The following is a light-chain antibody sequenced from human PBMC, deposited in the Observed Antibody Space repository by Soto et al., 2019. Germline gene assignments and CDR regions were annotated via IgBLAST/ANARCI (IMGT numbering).Light chain of an antibody. CDR1: HDIKKY. J-gene: IGKJ5*01. CDR2: DAS. V-gene: IGKV1-33*01. Sequence: DIQMTQSPSSLSASVGDRVTITCQASHDIKKYLNWFQEKPGKAPKLLIYDASNLQTGVPSRFSGSGSGTHFNFTISSLQPEDIATYYCQRYDSLPPTFGQGTRLDLK. CDR3: QRYDSLPPT.